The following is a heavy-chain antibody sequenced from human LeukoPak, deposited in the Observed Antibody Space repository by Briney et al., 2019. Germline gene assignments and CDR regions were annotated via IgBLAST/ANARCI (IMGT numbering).Heavy chain of an antibody. D-gene: IGHD5-24*01. CDR3: VRYLNMATTFYFDQ. CDR2: IHYSGST. J-gene: IGHJ4*02. Sequence: SEALSLTCTVSGGSISISNYLWGWIRQPPGKGLEWIGSIHYSGSTYYNPSLKSRVTTSVDTSKNQFSLKLSSVTAADTAVYYCVRYLNMATTFYFDQWGQGTLVTVSS. V-gene: IGHV4-39*01. CDR1: GGSISISNYL.